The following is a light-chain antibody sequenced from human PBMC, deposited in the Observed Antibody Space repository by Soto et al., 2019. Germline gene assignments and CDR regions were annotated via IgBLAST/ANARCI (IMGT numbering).Light chain of an antibody. CDR1: QSIGRW. Sequence: DIQMTQSPSTLSAFVGGRVTITCRGSQSIGRWLAWYQQKPGKAPKLLIYDASSLESGVPSRFSGSGSGTEFTLTISSLQPDDFATYYCQQYNTYSPERTFGQGTKVDI. J-gene: IGKJ1*01. CDR2: DAS. CDR3: QQYNTYSPERT. V-gene: IGKV1-5*01.